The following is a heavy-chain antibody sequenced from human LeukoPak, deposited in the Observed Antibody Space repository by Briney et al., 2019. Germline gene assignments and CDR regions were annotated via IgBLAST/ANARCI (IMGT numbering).Heavy chain of an antibody. D-gene: IGHD2-15*01. CDR2: ISGSSSTI. CDR1: GFTFSSYS. CDR3: ASRYCSGASCSFDH. V-gene: IGHV3-48*01. J-gene: IGHJ4*02. Sequence: GGSLRLSCAASGFTFSSYSMDWVRQAPGKGLEWVSYISGSSSTIYYADSVKGRFTISRDDAKNSLYLQMNSLRAEDTAVYYCASRYCSGASCSFDHWGQGTLVTVSS.